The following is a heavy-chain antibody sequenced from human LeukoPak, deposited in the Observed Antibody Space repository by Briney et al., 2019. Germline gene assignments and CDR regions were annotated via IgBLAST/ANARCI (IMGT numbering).Heavy chain of an antibody. D-gene: IGHD2-2*01. V-gene: IGHV3-23*01. CDR2: ITGSGGGT. CDR1: GFTFSSYA. J-gene: IGHJ4*02. CDR3: AKMSGDCSSTICSSFDC. Sequence: GGSLRLSCAASGFTFSSYAMSWVRQAPGKGLEWVSRITGSGGGTYYADSVKGRFTISRDNSKNTLDLQMNSLRAEDTAVYYCAKMSGDCSSTICSSFDCWGQGTLVTVPS.